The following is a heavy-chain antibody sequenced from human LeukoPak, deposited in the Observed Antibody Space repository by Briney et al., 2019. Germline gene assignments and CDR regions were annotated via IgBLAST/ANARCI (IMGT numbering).Heavy chain of an antibody. V-gene: IGHV4-39*01. Sequence: SETLCLSCAVSGVTFSSSSYYWGWIRQPPGKGLEWIGSIYYSGSTYYNPSLKSRVTISVDTSKNQFSLKLSSVTAADTAVYYCARLVVLMVYDPAQEYFDSCGHRKPLSVSS. CDR3: ARLVVLMVYDPAQEYFDS. CDR1: GVTFSSSSYY. J-gene: IGHJ4*01. D-gene: IGHD2-8*01. CDR2: IYYSGST.